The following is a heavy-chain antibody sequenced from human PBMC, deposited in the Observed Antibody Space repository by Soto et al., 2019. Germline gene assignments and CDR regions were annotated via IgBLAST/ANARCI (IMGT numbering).Heavy chain of an antibody. CDR2: IGPSSGNT. V-gene: IGHV1-18*01. J-gene: IGHJ4*02. Sequence: GASVKVSCKASGYTFTSYTVSWVRQAPGQGLEWVGWIGPSSGNTDSARNLQGRVTMTTDTSTSTAYMELRSLRSDDTAVYYCARDAGNFFDYWGQGTLVTVSS. CDR1: GYTFTSYT. CDR3: ARDAGNFFDY.